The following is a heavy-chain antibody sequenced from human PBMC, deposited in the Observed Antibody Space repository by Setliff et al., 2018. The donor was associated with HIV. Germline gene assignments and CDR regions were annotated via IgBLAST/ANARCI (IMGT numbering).Heavy chain of an antibody. CDR3: ARSVIGYYYYGMDV. CDR2: IIPMYGVT. Sequence: SVKVSCKASGGTFSSYVISWVRQAPGQGPEWMGGIIPMYGVTNYAQKFQGRVTITTDEPTNTVYMELSGLRSEDTAVYYCARSVIGYYYYGMDVWGQGTLVTVSS. CDR1: GGTFSSYV. J-gene: IGHJ6*02. V-gene: IGHV1-69*05. D-gene: IGHD3-10*01.